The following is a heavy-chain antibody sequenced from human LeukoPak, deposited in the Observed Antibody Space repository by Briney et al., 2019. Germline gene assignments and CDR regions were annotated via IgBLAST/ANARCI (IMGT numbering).Heavy chain of an antibody. CDR1: GGSISSYH. J-gene: IGHJ2*01. D-gene: IGHD5-24*01. CDR2: IYYSGST. CDR3: ASLPRRDVPYWYFDL. Sequence: SETLSLTCTVSGGSISSYHWSWIRQPPGKGLEWIGYIYYSGSTNYNPSLKSRVTISVDTSKNQFSLKLSSVTAADTAVYYCASLPRRDVPYWYFDLWGRGTLVTVSS. V-gene: IGHV4-59*08.